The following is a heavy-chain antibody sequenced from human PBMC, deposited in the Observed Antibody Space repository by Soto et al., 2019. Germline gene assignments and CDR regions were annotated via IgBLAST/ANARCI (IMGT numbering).Heavy chain of an antibody. CDR1: GFPFSSYA. V-gene: IGHV3-30-3*01. CDR2: ISYDGSNK. Sequence: GGSLRLSCAASGFPFSSYAMHWVRQAPGKGLEWVAVISYDGSNKYYADSVKGRFTISRDNAKNSLYLQMNSLRAEDTAVYYCARGIPSYWGQGTLVTVSS. J-gene: IGHJ4*02. CDR3: ARGIPSY.